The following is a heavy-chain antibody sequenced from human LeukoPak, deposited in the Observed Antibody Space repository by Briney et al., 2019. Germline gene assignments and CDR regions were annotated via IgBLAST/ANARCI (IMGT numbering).Heavy chain of an antibody. Sequence: SETLSPTCTVSGGSISSYYWGWIRQPPGKGLEWIGSIYYSGSTYYNPSLKSRVTISVDTSKNQFSLKLSSVTAADTAVYYCARLGDYGDYKFDYWGQGTLVTVSS. J-gene: IGHJ4*02. CDR3: ARLGDYGDYKFDY. D-gene: IGHD4-17*01. V-gene: IGHV4-39*07. CDR2: IYYSGST. CDR1: GGSISSYY.